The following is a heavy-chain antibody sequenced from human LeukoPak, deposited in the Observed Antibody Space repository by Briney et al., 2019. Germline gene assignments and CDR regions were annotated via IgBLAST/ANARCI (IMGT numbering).Heavy chain of an antibody. CDR2: IYYSGST. V-gene: IGHV4-31*03. Sequence: SETLSLTCTVSGGSISSGGYYWGWIRQHPGKGQEWIGYIYYSGSTYYNPSLKSRVTISVDTSKNQFSLKLSSVTAADTAVYYCARGLDYGGNSGACDYWGQGTLVTVSS. CDR3: ARGLDYGGNSGACDY. CDR1: GGSISSGGYY. J-gene: IGHJ4*02. D-gene: IGHD4-23*01.